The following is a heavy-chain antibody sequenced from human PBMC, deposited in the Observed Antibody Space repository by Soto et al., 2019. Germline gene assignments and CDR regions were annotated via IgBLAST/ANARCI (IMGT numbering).Heavy chain of an antibody. CDR2: INAGNGNT. J-gene: IGHJ4*02. V-gene: IGHV1-3*01. Sequence: ASVKVSCKASGYTFTTYTLHWVRQAPGQGLEWMGWINAGNGNTKYSQKFQGRITLTRDTSASTAYMELSSLRSEDTAVYYCARDGYNYAFDYWGQGTLVTVS. CDR3: ARDGYNYAFDY. CDR1: GYTFTTYT. D-gene: IGHD5-12*01.